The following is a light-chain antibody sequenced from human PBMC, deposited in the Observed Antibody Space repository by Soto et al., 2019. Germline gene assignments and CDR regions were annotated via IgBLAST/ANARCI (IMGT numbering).Light chain of an antibody. Sequence: QSVLTQPPSVSGAPGQRVAISCTGTSSNIGAGYDVHWYQRLPGTAPKLLIYANNNRPSGVPDRFSGSKSGNSASLAITGLQAEDEADYYCQSYDSTLSGYVVFGGGTKVTVL. CDR1: SSNIGAGYD. CDR3: QSYDSTLSGYVV. CDR2: ANN. V-gene: IGLV1-40*01. J-gene: IGLJ2*01.